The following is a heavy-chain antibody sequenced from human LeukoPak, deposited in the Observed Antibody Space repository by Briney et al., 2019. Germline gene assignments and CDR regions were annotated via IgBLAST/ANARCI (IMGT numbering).Heavy chain of an antibody. Sequence: GGSLRLSCAASGFTFSSCEMNWVRQAPGKGLEWVSYISSSGSTIYYADSVKGRFTISRDNAKNSLYLQMNSLRAEDTAVYYCARDLTMGAFDIWGQGTMVTVSS. CDR2: ISSSGSTI. CDR3: ARDLTMGAFDI. J-gene: IGHJ3*02. V-gene: IGHV3-48*03. D-gene: IGHD3-10*01. CDR1: GFTFSSCE.